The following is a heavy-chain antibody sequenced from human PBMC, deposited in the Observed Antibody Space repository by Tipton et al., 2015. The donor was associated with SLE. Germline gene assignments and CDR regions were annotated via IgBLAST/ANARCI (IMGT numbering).Heavy chain of an antibody. CDR2: IYYSGST. Sequence: LRLSCTVSGGSLSSYYWSWIRQSPGKGLEWIGYIYYSGSTNYNPSLKSRVTISIDTSKNQFSLKLSSVTAADTAVYYCARAPGSSSIDYWGQGTLVTVSS. CDR1: GGSLSSYY. J-gene: IGHJ4*02. D-gene: IGHD6-13*01. CDR3: ARAPGSSSIDY. V-gene: IGHV4-59*01.